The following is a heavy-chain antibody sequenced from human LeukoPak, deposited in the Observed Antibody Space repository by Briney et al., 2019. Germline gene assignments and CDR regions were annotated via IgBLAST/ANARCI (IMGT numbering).Heavy chain of an antibody. Sequence: SVKVSCKASGGTFSSYAISWVRQAPGQGLEWMGGIIPIFGTANYAQKFQGRVTITADESTSTAYMELSSLRSEDTAVYYCARGERYFDWPSLFDYWGQGTLVTVSS. J-gene: IGHJ4*02. CDR1: GGTFSSYA. CDR2: IIPIFGTA. CDR3: ARGERYFDWPSLFDY. V-gene: IGHV1-69*13. D-gene: IGHD3-9*01.